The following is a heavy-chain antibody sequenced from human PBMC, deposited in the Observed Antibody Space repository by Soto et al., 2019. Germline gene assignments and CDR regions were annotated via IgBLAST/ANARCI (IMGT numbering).Heavy chain of an antibody. Sequence: SETLSLTCAVSGGSISSGGYSWSWIRQPPWKGLEWIGHIYHTGSTYYNPSLKSRVTISVDRSKNQFSLKLSSVTAADTAVYYCARKRGGYCSGGSCPTYGMDVWGQGTTVT. J-gene: IGHJ6*02. V-gene: IGHV4-30-2*01. CDR3: ARKRGGYCSGGSCPTYGMDV. CDR2: IYHTGST. D-gene: IGHD2-15*01. CDR1: GGSISSGGYS.